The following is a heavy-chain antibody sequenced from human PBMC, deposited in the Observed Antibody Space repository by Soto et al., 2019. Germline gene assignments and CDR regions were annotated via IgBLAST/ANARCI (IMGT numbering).Heavy chain of an antibody. J-gene: IGHJ4*02. CDR1: GFTFSSYG. D-gene: IGHD1-26*01. CDR3: AKDSGGYFDY. Sequence: QVQLVESGGGVVQPGRSLRLSCAASGFTFSSYGMHWVRQAPGKGLEWVAVISYDGSNKYYADSVKGRFTISRDNSKYTLYLQMNSLSAEDTAVYYCAKDSGGYFDYWGQGTLVTVSS. CDR2: ISYDGSNK. V-gene: IGHV3-30*18.